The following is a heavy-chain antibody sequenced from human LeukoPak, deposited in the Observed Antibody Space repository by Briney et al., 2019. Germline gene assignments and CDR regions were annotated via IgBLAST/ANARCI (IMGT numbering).Heavy chain of an antibody. CDR2: INPNIGAT. J-gene: IGHJ4*02. Sequence: ASVKVSCKASGYTFTGYFMHWVRQAPGQGLEWIGWINPNIGATKYARKFQGRVTMTRDTSISTAYMEVSRLRSDDTAVYYCASGQLTDDLDYWGQGTLVTVSS. V-gene: IGHV1-2*02. CDR1: GYTFTGYF. D-gene: IGHD1-14*01. CDR3: ASGQLTDDLDY.